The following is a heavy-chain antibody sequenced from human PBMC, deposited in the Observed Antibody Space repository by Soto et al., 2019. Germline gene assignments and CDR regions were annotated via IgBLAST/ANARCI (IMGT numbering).Heavy chain of an antibody. V-gene: IGHV1-46*01. J-gene: IGHJ4*02. CDR1: GYPFISYY. CDR2: IDPSRGAT. Sequence: QVQLMQSGAEVKRPGASVKISCKPSGYPFISYYIHWVRQAPGQGLEWVGLIDPSRGATSYAERFQGRLSITSDKSTATVYMNVWSLTSADTAIYYCATFPRGYWGQGTLVSVSS. CDR3: ATFPRGY.